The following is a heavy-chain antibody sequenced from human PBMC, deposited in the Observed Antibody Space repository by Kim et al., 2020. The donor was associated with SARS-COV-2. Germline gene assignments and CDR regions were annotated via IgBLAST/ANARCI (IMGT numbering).Heavy chain of an antibody. V-gene: IGHV3-30*01. CDR2: GMNE. Sequence: GMNEYYAESVRGRFTISRDNSKNTLFLRMNNLQVEDTALYYCARGARAFDIWGQGRMVTVPS. CDR3: ARGARAFDI. J-gene: IGHJ3*02.